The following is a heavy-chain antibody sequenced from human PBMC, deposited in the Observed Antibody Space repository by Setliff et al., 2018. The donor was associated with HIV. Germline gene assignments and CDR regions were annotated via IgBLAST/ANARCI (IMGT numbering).Heavy chain of an antibody. Sequence: TGGSLRLSCAASGFSFGSNWMSWVRQAPGKGLEWVANIKQDGSDKYYVDSVKGRFIISRDNAKNSVYLQMNSLRAEDTAVYYCARIPYSDSFFDSWGQGTLVTVSS. CDR3: ARIPYSDSFFDS. CDR2: IKQDGSDK. J-gene: IGHJ4*02. D-gene: IGHD4-17*01. CDR1: GFSFGSNW. V-gene: IGHV3-7*03.